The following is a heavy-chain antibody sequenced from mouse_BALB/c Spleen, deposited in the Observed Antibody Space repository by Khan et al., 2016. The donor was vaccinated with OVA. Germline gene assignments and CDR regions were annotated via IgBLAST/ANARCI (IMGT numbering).Heavy chain of an antibody. J-gene: IGHJ4*01. Sequence: QVQLKQSGAELARPGASVKMSCKASGYTFTGNTMHWIKQRPGQGLEWIGNINPRSGYTNYNQRFKDKATLTADISSSTAYLQLSSLTSDDSAVYYCARRTTDYAMDYWGQGTTVTVSS. CDR2: INPRSGYT. CDR3: ARRTTDYAMDY. D-gene: IGHD2-14*01. CDR1: GYTFTGNT. V-gene: IGHV1-4*01.